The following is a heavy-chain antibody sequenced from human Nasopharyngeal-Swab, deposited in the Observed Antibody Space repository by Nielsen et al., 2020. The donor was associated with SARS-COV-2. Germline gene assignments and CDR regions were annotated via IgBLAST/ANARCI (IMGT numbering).Heavy chain of an antibody. CDR1: GYPFTSYY. V-gene: IGHV1-46*01. Sequence: ASVKVSCKASGYPFTSYYMHWVRQAPGQGLEWMGIINPSGGSTSYAQKFQGRVTMTRDTSTSTVYMELSSLRSEDTAVYYCARDMSWDGTSRSVYYGMDVWGQGTTVTVSS. CDR3: ARDMSWDGTSRSVYYGMDV. CDR2: INPSGGST. D-gene: IGHD2-2*01. J-gene: IGHJ6*02.